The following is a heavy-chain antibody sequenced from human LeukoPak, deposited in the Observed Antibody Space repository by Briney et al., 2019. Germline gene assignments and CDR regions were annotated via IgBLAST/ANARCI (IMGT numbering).Heavy chain of an antibody. CDR1: GGSISSYY. CDR2: IYYSGST. J-gene: IGHJ4*02. D-gene: IGHD3-22*01. V-gene: IGHV4-59*01. Sequence: SETLSLTCTVSGGSISSYYWSWIRQPPGKGLEWIGYIYYSGSTNYNPCLKSRVTISVDTSKNQFSLKLSSVTAADTAVYYCARGAYYYDSSGYQIGAPFDYWGQGTLVTVSS. CDR3: ARGAYYYDSSGYQIGAPFDY.